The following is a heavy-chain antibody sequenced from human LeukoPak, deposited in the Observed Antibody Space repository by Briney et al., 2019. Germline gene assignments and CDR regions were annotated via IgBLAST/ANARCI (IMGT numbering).Heavy chain of an antibody. CDR1: GGSISSYY. Sequence: LSLTCSVSGGSISSYYWSWIRQAPGKGLEWVSYISSSGSTIYYADSVKGRFTISRDNAKNSLYLQMNSLRAEDTAVYYCATLGDYYDSSGYSFDYWGQGTLVTVSS. CDR3: ATLGDYYDSSGYSFDY. CDR2: ISSSGSTI. V-gene: IGHV3-11*01. D-gene: IGHD3-22*01. J-gene: IGHJ4*02.